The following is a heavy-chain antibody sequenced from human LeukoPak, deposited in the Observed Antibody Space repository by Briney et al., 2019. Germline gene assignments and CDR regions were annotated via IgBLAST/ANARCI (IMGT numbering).Heavy chain of an antibody. CDR2: IIPIFGTA. CDR3: ARAGSGSYYKPLDY. Sequence: AASVKVSCKASGGTFSSYAISWVRQAPGQGLEWMGGIIPIFGTANYAQKFQGRVTITTDESTSTAYMELSSLRSEDTAVYYCARAGSGSYYKPLDYWGQGTLVTVSS. J-gene: IGHJ4*02. V-gene: IGHV1-69*05. D-gene: IGHD1-26*01. CDR1: GGTFSSYA.